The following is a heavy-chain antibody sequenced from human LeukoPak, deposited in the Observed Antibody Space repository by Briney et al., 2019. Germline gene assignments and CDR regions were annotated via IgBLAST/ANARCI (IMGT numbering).Heavy chain of an antibody. CDR3: ARLDPYGDYPDY. CDR1: GGSISSYY. D-gene: IGHD4-17*01. J-gene: IGHJ4*02. CDR2: IYYSGST. V-gene: IGHV4-59*08. Sequence: PSETLSLTCTVSGGSISSYYWSWIRQPPGKGLEWIGYIYYSGSTNYNPSLKSRVTISVDTSKNQFSLKLCSVTAADTAVYYCARLDPYGDYPDYWGQGTLVTVSS.